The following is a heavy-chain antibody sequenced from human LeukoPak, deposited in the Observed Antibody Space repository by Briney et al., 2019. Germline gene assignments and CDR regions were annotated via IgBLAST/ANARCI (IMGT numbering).Heavy chain of an antibody. J-gene: IGHJ4*02. CDR3: ARLSLVGERGFDY. CDR1: GGSISSYY. Sequence: SETLSLTCTVSGGSISSYYWSWIRQPPGKGLEWIGYIYYSGSTNYNPSLKSRVSISVDTSKNQFSLKLSSVTAADTAVYYCARLSLVGERGFDYWGQGTLVTVSS. V-gene: IGHV4-59*12. D-gene: IGHD1-26*01. CDR2: IYYSGST.